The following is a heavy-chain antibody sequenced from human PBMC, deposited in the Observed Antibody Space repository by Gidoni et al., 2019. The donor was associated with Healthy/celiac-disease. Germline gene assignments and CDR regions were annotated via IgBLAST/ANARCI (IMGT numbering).Heavy chain of an antibody. CDR2: TYYRSKWYN. CDR1: GDSVSSNSSA. J-gene: IGHJ4*02. Sequence: QVQLQQFGPGLVKPSQTLSLTCAISGDSVSSNSSAWNWIRQCPSRGLEWLGRTYYRSKWYNDYAVSVKSRITINPDTSKNQCSLQLNSVTPEDTAVYYFAKGAGGSGGFDYWGQGTLVTVSS. V-gene: IGHV6-1*01. D-gene: IGHD3-16*01. CDR3: AKGAGGSGGFDY.